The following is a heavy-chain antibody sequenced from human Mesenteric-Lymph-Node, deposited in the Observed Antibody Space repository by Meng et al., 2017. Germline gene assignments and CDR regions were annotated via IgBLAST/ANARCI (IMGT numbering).Heavy chain of an antibody. CDR1: GFTFSSYE. V-gene: IGHV3-74*01. J-gene: IGHJ3*02. CDR2: ISDDGTTT. Sequence: GESLKISCAASGFTFSSYEMNWVRQVPGEGLVWVSRISDDGTTTFYADSVKGRFTISRDNAKNTLYLQMNSLRADDTAVYYCAKDRGYVLLWFGELLRENDAFDIWGQGTMVTVSS. CDR3: AKDRGYVLLWFGELLRENDAFDI. D-gene: IGHD3-10*01.